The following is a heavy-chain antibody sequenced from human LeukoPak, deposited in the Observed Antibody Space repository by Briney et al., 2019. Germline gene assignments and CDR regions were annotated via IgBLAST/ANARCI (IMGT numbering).Heavy chain of an antibody. CDR1: GFTFSSYA. CDR2: ISGSGGST. V-gene: IGHV3-23*01. J-gene: IGHJ6*02. CDR3: AKAPRAAAGTYNGMDV. Sequence: GSLTLSCAASGFTFSSYAMSWVRQAPGKGLEWVSAISGSGGSTYYADSVKGRFTISRDNSKNTLYLQMNSLRAEDTAVYYCAKAPRAAAGTYNGMDVWGQGTTVTVSS. D-gene: IGHD6-13*01.